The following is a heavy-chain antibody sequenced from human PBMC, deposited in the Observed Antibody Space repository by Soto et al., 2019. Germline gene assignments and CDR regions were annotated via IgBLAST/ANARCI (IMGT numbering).Heavy chain of an antibody. CDR2: VHYSGST. Sequence: SETLSLTCPVSAGSTSSYYYSWIRHLPQKGLEWIGYVHYSGSTNYNPYLKSRVTISVDTSKNQFSLRLSSATAADTAVYYCAKLTYMYGSGRCYITNWVEPWGQGTRVTVS. D-gene: IGHD3-10*01. CDR1: AGSTSSYY. J-gene: IGHJ5*02. V-gene: IGHV4-59*08. CDR3: AKLTYMYGSGRCYITNWVEP.